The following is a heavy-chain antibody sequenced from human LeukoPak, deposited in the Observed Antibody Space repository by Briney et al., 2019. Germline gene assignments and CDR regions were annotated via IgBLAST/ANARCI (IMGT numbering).Heavy chain of an antibody. D-gene: IGHD3-10*01. CDR3: ARTPLRGATFFTSYPNWFDT. Sequence: SETLSLTCAVYGGSFSGYYWSWIRQPAGKGLEWIGRIYTSGSTNYNPSLKSRVTISVDTSKNQFSLKLSSVTAADTAVYYCARTPLRGATFFTSYPNWFDTWGQGPWSPSPQ. CDR1: GGSFSGYY. CDR2: IYTSGST. J-gene: IGHJ5*02. V-gene: IGHV4-59*10.